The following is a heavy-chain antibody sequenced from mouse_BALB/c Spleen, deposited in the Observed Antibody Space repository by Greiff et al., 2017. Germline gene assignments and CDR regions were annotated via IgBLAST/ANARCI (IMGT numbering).Heavy chain of an antibody. CDR1: GFTFSSFG. J-gene: IGHJ4*01. CDR3: ARSRKGHAMDY. CDR2: ISSGSSTI. V-gene: IGHV5-17*02. Sequence: EVKLMESGGGLVQPGGSRKLSCAASGFTFSSFGMHWVRQAPEKGLEWVAYISSGSSTIYYADTVKGRFTISRDNPKNTLFLQMTSLRSEDTAMYYCARSRKGHAMDYWGQGTSVTVSS.